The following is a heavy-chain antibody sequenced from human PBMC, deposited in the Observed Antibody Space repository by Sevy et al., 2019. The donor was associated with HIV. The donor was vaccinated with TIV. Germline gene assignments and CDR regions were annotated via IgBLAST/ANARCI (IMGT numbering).Heavy chain of an antibody. Sequence: GGSLRLSCAASGFTFSSYWMTWVRQAPGKGLEWVAFISYDRSEKEYADSVKGRFTISRDKSKNTVDLQMNSLRVEDTALYYCARVRRSYYFDYWGQGTLVTVSS. CDR1: GFTFSSYW. V-gene: IGHV3-33*01. CDR3: ARVRRSYYFDY. J-gene: IGHJ4*02. D-gene: IGHD3-10*01. CDR2: ISYDRSEK.